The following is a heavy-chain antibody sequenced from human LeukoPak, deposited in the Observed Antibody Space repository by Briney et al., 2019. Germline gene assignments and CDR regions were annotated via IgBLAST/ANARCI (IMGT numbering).Heavy chain of an antibody. CDR3: ARLEGIVGATIDY. V-gene: IGHV4-4*07. D-gene: IGHD1-26*01. CDR1: GASINNYY. Sequence: SETLSLTCTVSGASINNYYWSWIRQPAGKGLEWIGRIYITGSNIYNPSFKSRVTMSVDTSKNQFSLKLSSVTAADTAVYYCARLEGIVGATIDYWGQGTLVTVSS. CDR2: IYITGSN. J-gene: IGHJ4*02.